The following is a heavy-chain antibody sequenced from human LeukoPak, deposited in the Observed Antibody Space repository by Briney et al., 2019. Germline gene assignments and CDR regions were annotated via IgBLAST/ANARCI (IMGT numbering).Heavy chain of an antibody. V-gene: IGHV3-53*01. CDR2: IYSGGST. Sequence: GGSLRLSCAASGFTVSSNYMSWVRQAPGKGLEWVSVIYSGGSTYYADSVKGRFTISRDNSKNTLYLQMNSLRAEDTAVYYCARGWVEGYYYYGMDVWGQGTTVTASS. D-gene: IGHD3-16*01. CDR1: GFTVSSNY. J-gene: IGHJ6*02. CDR3: ARGWVEGYYYYGMDV.